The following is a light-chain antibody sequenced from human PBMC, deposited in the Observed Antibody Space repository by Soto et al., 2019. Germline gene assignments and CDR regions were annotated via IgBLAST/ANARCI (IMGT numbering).Light chain of an antibody. CDR1: TGPVTSGRY. CDR3: LLAYSGGRV. V-gene: IGLV7-46*01. CDR2: DTS. J-gene: IGLJ3*02. Sequence: QAVVTQEPSVTVSPGGTVTLTCDSSTGPVTSGRYPYWFHQKPGQAPRTLIYDTSLKYSWTPARFSGSLLRGKAALTLSGARPEDEADYYCLLAYSGGRVFGGGTKVTVL.